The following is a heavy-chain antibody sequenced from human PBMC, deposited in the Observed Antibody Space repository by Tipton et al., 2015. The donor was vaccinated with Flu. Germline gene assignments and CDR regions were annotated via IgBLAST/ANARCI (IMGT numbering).Heavy chain of an antibody. CDR1: GGSISSYY. Sequence: TLSLTCNVSGGSISSYYWSWIRQSPGKGLEWIGYIYNSGNTNQNPSLKSRVTISVDTSKNQLSLNLSSVTAADTAVYYCARGGGSNCYKGCAFDIWGQGTMVTVSS. CDR2: IYNSGNT. J-gene: IGHJ3*02. D-gene: IGHD2-15*01. CDR3: ARGGGSNCYKGCAFDI. V-gene: IGHV4-59*08.